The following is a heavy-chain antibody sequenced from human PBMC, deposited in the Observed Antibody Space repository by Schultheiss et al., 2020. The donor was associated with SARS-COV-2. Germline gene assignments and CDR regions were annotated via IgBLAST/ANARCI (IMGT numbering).Heavy chain of an antibody. CDR3: ARPKSQGSPYGMDV. CDR2: IIPIFGTA. CDR1: GYSFAIYY. Sequence: SVKVSCKGSGYSFAIYYLHWVRQAPGQGLEWMGGIIPIFGTANYAQKFQGRVTITADKSTSTAYMELSSLRSEDTAVYYCARPKSQGSPYGMDVWGQGTTVTVSS. V-gene: IGHV1-69*06. J-gene: IGHJ6*02.